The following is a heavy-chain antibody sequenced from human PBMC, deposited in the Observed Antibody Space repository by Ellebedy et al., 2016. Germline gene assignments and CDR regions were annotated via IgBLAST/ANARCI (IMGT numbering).Heavy chain of an antibody. CDR3: ARVVVDIVVVVAAPVDYYYGMDV. CDR2: IIPILGIA. D-gene: IGHD2-15*01. V-gene: IGHV1-69*04. J-gene: IGHJ6*02. Sequence: SVKVSCXASGYTFTSYGISWVRQAPGQGLEWMGRIIPILGIANYAQKFQGRVTITADKSTSTAYMELSSLRSEDTAVYYCARVVVDIVVVVAAPVDYYYGMDVWGQGTTVTVSS. CDR1: GYTFTSYG.